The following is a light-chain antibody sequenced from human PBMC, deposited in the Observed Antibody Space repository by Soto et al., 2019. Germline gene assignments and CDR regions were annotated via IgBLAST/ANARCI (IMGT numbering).Light chain of an antibody. Sequence: DIQMTQSPSSLSASVGDRVTITCRASQSISSYLNWYQQKPGKAPKLLIYAASSLQSGVPSRFSGSGSGTDFTLTIRSLQPEDFATYYCQQSYSTRRTFGQGTKVEIK. CDR1: QSISSY. V-gene: IGKV1-39*01. CDR2: AAS. J-gene: IGKJ1*01. CDR3: QQSYSTRRT.